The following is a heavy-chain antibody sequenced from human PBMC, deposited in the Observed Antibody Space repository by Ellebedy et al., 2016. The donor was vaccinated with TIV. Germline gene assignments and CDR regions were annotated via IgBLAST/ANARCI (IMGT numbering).Heavy chain of an antibody. CDR2: IYYGGST. Sequence: MPGGSLRLSCTVSGGSISSSSYYWGWIRQPPGKGLEWIGSIYYGGSTNYNPSLQSRVTISVDTSRNQLSLKLTSVTAADTAVYYCARDRRGSYDYWGQGTLITVSS. D-gene: IGHD3-10*01. J-gene: IGHJ4*02. CDR3: ARDRRGSYDY. V-gene: IGHV4-39*07. CDR1: GGSISSSSYY.